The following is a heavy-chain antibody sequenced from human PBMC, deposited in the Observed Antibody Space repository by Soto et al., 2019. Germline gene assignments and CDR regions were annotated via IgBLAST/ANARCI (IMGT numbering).Heavy chain of an antibody. V-gene: IGHV1-24*01. Sequence: GASVKVSCKVSGYNLTELSMHWVRQAPGKGLEWMGGFDPEDGETIYAQKFQGRVTMTEDTSTDTAYMELSSLRSEDTAVYYCATISVVYYYDSSGYLRGAFDIWGQGTMVTVSS. CDR3: ATISVVYYYDSSGYLRGAFDI. CDR1: GYNLTELS. CDR2: FDPEDGET. J-gene: IGHJ3*02. D-gene: IGHD3-22*01.